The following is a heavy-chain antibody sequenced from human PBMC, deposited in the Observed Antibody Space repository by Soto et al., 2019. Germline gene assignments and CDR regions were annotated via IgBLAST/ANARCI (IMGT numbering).Heavy chain of an antibody. J-gene: IGHJ6*02. D-gene: IGHD3-22*01. CDR2: ISAYNGNT. V-gene: IGHV1-18*01. CDR1: GYTFTSYG. Sequence: ASVKVSCKASGYTFTSYGISWVRQAPGQGLEWMGWISAYNGNTNYAQKLQGRVTMTTDTSTSTAYMELRSLRSADTAVYYCARDYDSSGYYYYYYGMDVWGQGTTVTVSS. CDR3: ARDYDSSGYYYYYYGMDV.